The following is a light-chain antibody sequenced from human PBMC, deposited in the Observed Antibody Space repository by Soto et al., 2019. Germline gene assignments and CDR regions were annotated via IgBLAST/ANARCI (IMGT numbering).Light chain of an antibody. Sequence: EIVVTQSPATLSVSPGDRATLSCRASKNIGSNLAWYQQPPGQASRLLIYAASSRATGIPARFSGSGSGTEFTLTISSLQSEDFAVYYCQQYDNWPQTFGLGTKVEVK. CDR3: QQYDNWPQT. CDR1: KNIGSN. J-gene: IGKJ1*01. V-gene: IGKV3-15*01. CDR2: AAS.